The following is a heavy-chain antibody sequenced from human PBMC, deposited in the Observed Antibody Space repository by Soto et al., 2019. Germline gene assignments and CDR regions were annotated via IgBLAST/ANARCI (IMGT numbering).Heavy chain of an antibody. CDR2: IVPIFGTT. CDR3: ARVEAVAGLYNYHGLDV. CDR1: GGTFSNYA. J-gene: IGHJ6*02. V-gene: IGHV1-69*12. Sequence: VQLVQSGAEVKKPGSSVKVSCKVSGGTFSNYAIDWVRLAPGHGLEWMGGIVPIFGTTYYTQKFQGRATIIADDSTTTAYLEMSSLRSEDTAIYYWARVEAVAGLYNYHGLDVWGQGTAVTVSS. D-gene: IGHD6-19*01.